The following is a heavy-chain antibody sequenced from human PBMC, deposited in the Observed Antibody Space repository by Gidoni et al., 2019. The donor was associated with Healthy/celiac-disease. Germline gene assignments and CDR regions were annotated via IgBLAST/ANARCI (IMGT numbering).Heavy chain of an antibody. J-gene: IGHJ5*02. CDR1: GGSLGGYS. Sequence: QVQLQRWGAGLLKLSETRSPTGAVHGGSLGGYSWSWIRRPPGKGLEWIGEINHSGSTNYNPTPTSRATISVDASKTQFSLTLSSVTAADTAVYDCARGVCRSWYYYNRPWFDPWGQGTLVTVSS. D-gene: IGHD6-13*01. CDR3: ARGVCRSWYYYNRPWFDP. CDR2: INHSGST. V-gene: IGHV4-34*01.